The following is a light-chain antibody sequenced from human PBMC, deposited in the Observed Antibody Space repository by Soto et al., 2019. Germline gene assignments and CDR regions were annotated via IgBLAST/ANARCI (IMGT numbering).Light chain of an antibody. CDR1: RSFSRT. Sequence: EMVLTQSPANLSGSPGERFTLSCRASRSFSRTLSWYQQKAGQAPRLLSYGASTSATVIPDRFSGRGSGTEFTLTINGLQSEYFATYNCQPHNKWPVVTFGGGPRVEIK. J-gene: IGKJ4*01. CDR2: GAS. CDR3: QPHNKWPVVT. V-gene: IGKV3-15*01.